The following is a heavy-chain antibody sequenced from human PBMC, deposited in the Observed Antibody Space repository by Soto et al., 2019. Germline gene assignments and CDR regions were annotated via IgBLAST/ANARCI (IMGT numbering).Heavy chain of an antibody. J-gene: IGHJ6*02. CDR2: ISTYNGNT. V-gene: IGHV1-18*01. CDR1: GYTFTTYD. Sequence: QVQLVQSGAEVKKPGASVKVSCKASGYTFTTYDISWVRQAPGQGLEWMGRISTYNGNTNYPQSLQGRLTMTTDTSTTTAYMELRSLRSDDTAVYYCARDPYHVIMVNAPNLYGMEVWGQGTTVTVSS. CDR3: ARDPYHVIMVNAPNLYGMEV. D-gene: IGHD2-8*01.